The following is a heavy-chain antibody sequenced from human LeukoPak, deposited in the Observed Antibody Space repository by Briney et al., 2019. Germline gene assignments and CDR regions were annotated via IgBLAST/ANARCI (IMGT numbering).Heavy chain of an antibody. CDR2: IYHSGST. J-gene: IGHJ3*02. V-gene: IGHV4-39*07. CDR1: GGSISSSSYY. D-gene: IGHD1/OR15-1a*01. Sequence: PSETLSLTCTVSGGSISSSSYYWGWIRQPPGKGLEWIGSIYHSGSTYYNPSLKSRVTISVDTSKNQFSLKLSSVTAADTAVYYCHTDPLEGTLFAIWGQGTMVTVSS. CDR3: HTDPLEGTLFAI.